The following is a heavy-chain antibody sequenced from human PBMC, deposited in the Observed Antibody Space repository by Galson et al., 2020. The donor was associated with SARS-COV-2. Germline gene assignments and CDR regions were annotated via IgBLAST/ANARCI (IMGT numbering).Heavy chain of an antibody. CDR2: ISYDGSNK. Sequence: GGSLRLSCAASGFTFSSYAMHWVRQAPGKGLEWVAVISYDGSNKYYADSVKGRFTISRDNSKNTLYLQMNSLRAEDTAVYYCARDSTYYYDSSGYFRPTSIGAFDIWGQGTMVTVSS. D-gene: IGHD3-22*01. J-gene: IGHJ3*02. CDR1: GFTFSSYA. V-gene: IGHV3-30*04. CDR3: ARDSTYYYDSSGYFRPTSIGAFDI.